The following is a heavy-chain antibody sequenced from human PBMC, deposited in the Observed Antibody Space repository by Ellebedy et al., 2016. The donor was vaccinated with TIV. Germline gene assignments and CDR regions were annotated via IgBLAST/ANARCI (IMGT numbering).Heavy chain of an antibody. CDR1: GFTFSSYA. V-gene: IGHV3-23*01. CDR2: ISGSGGST. D-gene: IGHD3-3*01. CDR3: AKDSVRGPFLGGIDY. J-gene: IGHJ4*02. Sequence: GGSLRLXCAASGFTFSSYAMSWVRQAPGKGLEWVSAISGSGGSTYYADSVKGRFTISRDNAKNSLYLQMNSLRAEDTAVYYCAKDSVRGPFLGGIDYWGQGTLVTVSS.